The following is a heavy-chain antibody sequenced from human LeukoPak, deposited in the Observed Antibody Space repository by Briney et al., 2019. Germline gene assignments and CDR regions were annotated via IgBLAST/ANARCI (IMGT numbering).Heavy chain of an antibody. CDR2: IKSDGRT. D-gene: IGHD6-19*01. CDR1: GFTFSKYW. Sequence: GGTLRLFCAAAGFTFSKYWKHWVRGASRKGLVYVSRIKSDGRTNYADSVKGRFTISRDFSKNMLYLQMDSLRVEDTAVYYCARALGSGWSPSGPDYWGQGTLVTVSS. J-gene: IGHJ4*02. V-gene: IGHV3-74*01. CDR3: ARALGSGWSPSGPDY.